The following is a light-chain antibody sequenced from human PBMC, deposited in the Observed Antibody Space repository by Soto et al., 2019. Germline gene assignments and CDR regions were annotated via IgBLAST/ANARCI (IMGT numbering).Light chain of an antibody. V-gene: IGLV2-23*01. CDR3: CSYAGNSNVV. CDR1: SSDVGSYNL. Sequence: QSVLTQPASVSGSPGQSITISCTGTSSDVGSYNLVSWYQQHPGKAPKLMIYEGSKRPSGVSNRFSGSKSGNTASLTISGLQAEDEADYYCCSYAGNSNVVFGGGTKVTVL. CDR2: EGS. J-gene: IGLJ2*01.